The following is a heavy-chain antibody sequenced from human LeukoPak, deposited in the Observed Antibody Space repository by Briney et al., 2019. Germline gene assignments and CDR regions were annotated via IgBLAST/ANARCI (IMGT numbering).Heavy chain of an antibody. Sequence: SETLSLTCTVSGGSISSSSYYWGWIRQPPGKGLEWIGSIYYSGSTYYNPSLKSRVTISVDTSKNQFSLKLSSVTAADTAVYYCARRGYSNGFDYWGQGTLVTVSS. J-gene: IGHJ4*02. D-gene: IGHD4-11*01. CDR1: GGSISSSSYY. V-gene: IGHV4-39*01. CDR3: ARRGYSNGFDY. CDR2: IYYSGST.